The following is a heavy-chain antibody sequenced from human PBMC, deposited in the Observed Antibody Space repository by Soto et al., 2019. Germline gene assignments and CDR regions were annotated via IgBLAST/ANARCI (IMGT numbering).Heavy chain of an antibody. D-gene: IGHD2-2*02. J-gene: IGHJ6*02. CDR1: GGTFSSYA. CDR3: ARAAALPDYYGMDV. Sequence: QVQLVQSGAEVKKPGSSVKVSCKASGGTFSSYAISWVRQAPGQGLEWMGGIIPIFGTANYAQKFQGRVTXXAXEXRSTAYMELSSLRSEDTAVYYCARAAALPDYYGMDVWGQGTTVTVSS. V-gene: IGHV1-69*12. CDR2: IIPIFGTA.